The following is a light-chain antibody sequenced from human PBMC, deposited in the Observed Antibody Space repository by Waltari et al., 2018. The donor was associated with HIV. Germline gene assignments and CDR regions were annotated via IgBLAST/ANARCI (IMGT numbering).Light chain of an antibody. V-gene: IGLV2-11*01. CDR1: SSDVGAYNH. CDR3: SSYAGTSNFVL. Sequence: QSALTQPRSVSESPGKSVTISCTGPSSDVGAYNHVPWYQQHPVRAPKFIIYNVSERPSGVPDRFSGSKSGNTASLTISGLQAEDEADYYCSSYAGTSNFVLFGGGTKLTVL. CDR2: NVS. J-gene: IGLJ2*01.